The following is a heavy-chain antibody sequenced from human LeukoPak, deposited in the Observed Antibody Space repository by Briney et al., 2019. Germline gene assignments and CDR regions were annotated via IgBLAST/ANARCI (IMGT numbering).Heavy chain of an antibody. CDR1: GFSFTSYW. Sequence: GESLRISCKGSGFSFTSYWISWVRQMPGKGLEWMGRIDPSDSYTNYSPSFQGHVTISADKSISTAYLQWSSLKASDTAMYYCARHGGGSAWQFDYWGQGTLVTVSS. D-gene: IGHD6-19*01. CDR2: IDPSDSYT. V-gene: IGHV5-10-1*01. CDR3: ARHGGGSAWQFDY. J-gene: IGHJ4*02.